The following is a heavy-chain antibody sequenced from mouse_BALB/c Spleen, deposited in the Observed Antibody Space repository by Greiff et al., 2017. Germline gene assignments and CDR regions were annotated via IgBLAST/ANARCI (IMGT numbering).Heavy chain of an antibody. CDR2: INPYNDGT. J-gene: IGHJ4*01. CDR1: GYTFTSYV. Sequence: VQLQQSGPELVKPGASVKMSCKASGYTFTSYVMHWVKQKPGQGLEWIGYINPYNDGTKYNEKFKGKATLTSDKSSSTAYMELSSLTSEDSAVYYCARPLYDYGIGAMDYWGQGTSVTVSS. V-gene: IGHV1-14*01. D-gene: IGHD2-4*01. CDR3: ARPLYDYGIGAMDY.